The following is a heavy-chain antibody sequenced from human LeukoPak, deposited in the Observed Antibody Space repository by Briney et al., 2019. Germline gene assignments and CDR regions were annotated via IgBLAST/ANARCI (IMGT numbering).Heavy chain of an antibody. CDR1: GLTFSRYS. J-gene: IGHJ4*02. CDR3: VSSGEGY. V-gene: IGHV3-21*01. Sequence: GGSLRLSCAASGLTFSRYSMNWVRQAPGKGLEWVSSIISSSSSIYYADSVKGRFTISRDNAKNSLYLQMNSLRAEDTAVYYCVSSGEGYWGQGTLVTVSS. D-gene: IGHD3-10*01. CDR2: IISSSSSI.